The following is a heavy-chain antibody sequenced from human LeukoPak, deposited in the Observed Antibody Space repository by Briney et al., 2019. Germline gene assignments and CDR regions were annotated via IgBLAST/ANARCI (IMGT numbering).Heavy chain of an antibody. CDR1: EYSFTSYW. D-gene: IGHD6-19*01. CDR3: AMRSLSSGWSHSDY. CDR2: IYPGDDDT. J-gene: IGHJ4*02. Sequence: GGSLKISCKGSEYSFTSYWIGWVRPMPGEGLEWMGIIYPGDDDTRYKPSFQGQVTISADKSISTAYLQWSSLKASDTAMYYCAMRSLSSGWSHSDYWGQGTLVTVSS. V-gene: IGHV5-51*01.